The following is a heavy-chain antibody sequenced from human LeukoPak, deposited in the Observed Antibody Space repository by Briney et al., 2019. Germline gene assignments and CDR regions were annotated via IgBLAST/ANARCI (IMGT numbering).Heavy chain of an antibody. CDR1: GFTFSSYS. CDR3: ARVVDTAMAPDAFDI. V-gene: IGHV3-21*04. CDR2: ISSSSSYI. D-gene: IGHD5-18*01. Sequence: GGSLRLSCAASGFTFSSYSMNWVRQAPGKGLEWVSSISSSSSYIYYADSVKGRFTISRDNAKNSLYLQMNSLRAEDTALYYCARVVDTAMAPDAFDIWGQGTMVTVSS. J-gene: IGHJ3*02.